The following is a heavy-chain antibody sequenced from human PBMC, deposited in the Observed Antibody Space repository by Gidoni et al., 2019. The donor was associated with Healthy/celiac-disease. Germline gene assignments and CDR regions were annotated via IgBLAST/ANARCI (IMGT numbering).Heavy chain of an antibody. V-gene: IGHV3-21*01. D-gene: IGHD4-4*01. J-gene: IGHJ4*02. CDR1: GSTFSSYS. CDR3: ARDARHYSNHFDY. Sequence: EVQLVESGGGLVKPGGSLSLSCAASGSTFSSYSMNWVRQAPGKGLEWVSSISSSSSYIYYADSVKGRFTISRDNAKNSLYLQMNSLRAEDTAVYYCARDARHYSNHFDYWGQGTLVTVSS. CDR2: ISSSSSYI.